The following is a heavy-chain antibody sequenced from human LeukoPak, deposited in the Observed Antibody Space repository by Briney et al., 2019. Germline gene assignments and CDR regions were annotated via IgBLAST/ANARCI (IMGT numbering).Heavy chain of an antibody. CDR1: GGTFSSYA. V-gene: IGHV1-69*04. J-gene: IGHJ4*02. Sequence: SVKVSCKASGGTFSSYAISWVRQAPGQGLEWMGRIIPILGIANYAQKFQGRVTITADKSTSTAYIELSSLRSEDTAVYYCARDSSGRIDYWGQGTLVTVSS. D-gene: IGHD6-25*01. CDR3: ARDSSGRIDY. CDR2: IIPILGIA.